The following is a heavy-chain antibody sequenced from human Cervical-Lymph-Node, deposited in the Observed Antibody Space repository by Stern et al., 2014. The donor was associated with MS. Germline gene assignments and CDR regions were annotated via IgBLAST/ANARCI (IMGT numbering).Heavy chain of an antibody. CDR1: GVSVTEYY. V-gene: IGHV4-59*02. Sequence: QVQLQESGPGLVKPSETLSLTCTVSGVSVTEYYWSWIRQSPGKGLEWIGYMYNSGSTKYNPFLKSRVTISRDTSKNQLSLRLTSVTEADTAVYYCASGPDSSGFWGQGTLVTVSS. J-gene: IGHJ4*02. CDR2: MYNSGST. D-gene: IGHD3-22*01. CDR3: ASGPDSSGF.